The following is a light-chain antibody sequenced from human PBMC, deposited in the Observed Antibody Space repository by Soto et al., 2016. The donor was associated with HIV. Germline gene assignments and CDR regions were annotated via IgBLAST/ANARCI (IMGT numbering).Light chain of an antibody. Sequence: SYELTQPPSVSVAPGKTARITCGGENIGSKSVHWYQQKPGQAPVLVVYDDSDRPSGIPERFFGSNSGNTATLTISRVEAGDEADYYCQVWDNTSDHYVFGTGTKVTVL. CDR1: NIGSKS. V-gene: IGLV3-21*03. CDR2: DDS. CDR3: QVWDNTSDHYV. J-gene: IGLJ1*01.